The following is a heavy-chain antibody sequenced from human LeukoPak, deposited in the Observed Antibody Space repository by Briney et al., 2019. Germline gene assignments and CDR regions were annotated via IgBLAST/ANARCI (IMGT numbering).Heavy chain of an antibody. Sequence: SETLSLTCTVSGGSISSYYWSWIRQPPGKGLEWIGYIYYSGSTNYNPSLKSRSVDTSKNQFSLKLSSVTAADTAVYYCARSTVTTWYAFDIWGQGTMVTVSS. CDR1: GGSISSYY. CDR3: ARSTVTTWYAFDI. V-gene: IGHV4-59*08. J-gene: IGHJ3*02. D-gene: IGHD4-17*01. CDR2: IYYSGST.